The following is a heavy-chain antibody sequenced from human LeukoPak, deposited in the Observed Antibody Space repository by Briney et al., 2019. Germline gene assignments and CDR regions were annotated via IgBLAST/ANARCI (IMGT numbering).Heavy chain of an antibody. CDR3: ARGNPYCSSASCYNY. V-gene: IGHV1-8*01. CDR2: MNPNSGNT. CDR1: GDTFTSYD. D-gene: IGHD2-2*02. Sequence: ASVKVSCKASGDTFTSYDINWVRQAPGQGLEWMGWMNPNSGNTGYAQRFQGRVTMTRDTSISTAYMELSSLRLEDTAVYYCARGNPYCSSASCYNYWGQGTLVTVSS. J-gene: IGHJ4*02.